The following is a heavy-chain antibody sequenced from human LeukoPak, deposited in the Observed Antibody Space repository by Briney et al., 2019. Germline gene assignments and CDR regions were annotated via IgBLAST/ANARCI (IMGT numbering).Heavy chain of an antibody. J-gene: IGHJ4*02. CDR3: ARGGGDYNPFDY. CDR2: MYSGGST. CDR1: GFTVSSNY. Sequence: GGSPRLSCAVSGFTVSSNYMSWVRQAPGKGLEWVSVMYSGGSTYYADSVKGRFTISRHNSKNTLYLEINSLRPDDTAVYYCARGGGDYNPFDYWGQGTLVTVSS. V-gene: IGHV3-53*04. D-gene: IGHD4-17*01.